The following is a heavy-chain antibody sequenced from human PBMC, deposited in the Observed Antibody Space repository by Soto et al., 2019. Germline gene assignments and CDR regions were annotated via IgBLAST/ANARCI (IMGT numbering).Heavy chain of an antibody. J-gene: IGHJ6*03. V-gene: IGHV4-59*01. CDR2: VYHSGRT. CDR1: GGAINSYY. CDR3: PRASYPSRGYYYMDV. D-gene: IGHD6-6*01. Sequence: QVQLQESGPGLVKPSETLSLTCTVTGGAINSYYWTWIRQPTGKGLEWIGYVYHSGRTNYHASLSSRLTLAIDTSRKQFSMILSSVTAEDMSLKYRPRASYPSRGYYYMDVSGKGTTVTVSS.